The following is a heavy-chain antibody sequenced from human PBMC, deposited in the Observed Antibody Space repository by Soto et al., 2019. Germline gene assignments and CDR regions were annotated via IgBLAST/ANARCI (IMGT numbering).Heavy chain of an antibody. CDR1: GFTFSSYG. D-gene: IGHD6-13*01. Sequence: QVQLVESGGGVVQPGRSLRLSCAASGFTFSSYGMHWVRQAPGKGLEWVAVIWYDGSNKYYADSVKGRFTISRDNSKNPLYLQMNSLRAEDTAVYYCARDLIAAADYNWFDPWGQGTLVTVSS. V-gene: IGHV3-33*01. CDR3: ARDLIAAADYNWFDP. J-gene: IGHJ5*02. CDR2: IWYDGSNK.